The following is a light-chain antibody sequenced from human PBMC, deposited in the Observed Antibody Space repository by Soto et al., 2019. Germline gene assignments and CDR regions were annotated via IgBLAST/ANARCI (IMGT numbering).Light chain of an antibody. CDR3: QSYDSSLSDWV. Sequence: QSVLTQPPSVSGAPGQRVTISCTGSSSNIGAGYDVHWYQPLPGTAPKLLIYGNSNRPSGVPDRFSGSKSGTSASLAITGPQAEDSSDYSCQSYDSSLSDWVVGGCAKLPVL. CDR2: GNS. V-gene: IGLV1-40*01. CDR1: SSNIGAGYD. J-gene: IGLJ2*01.